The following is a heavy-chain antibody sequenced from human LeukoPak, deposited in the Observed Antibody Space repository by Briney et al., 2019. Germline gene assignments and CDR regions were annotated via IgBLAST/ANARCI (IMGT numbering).Heavy chain of an antibody. J-gene: IGHJ4*02. Sequence: LETLSLTCTVSGGSIRSGSHCWAWVRQPPGKGLEWIGSIYYSGSTYYNPSLENRVTISIDTSVNHFSLKLSSMFASYKSVYYCAKRDDSGGNLVDLWGQGTLVTVS. CDR2: IYYSGST. CDR3: AKRDDSGGNLVDL. D-gene: IGHD3-22*01. CDR1: GGSIRSGSHC. V-gene: IGHV4-39*02.